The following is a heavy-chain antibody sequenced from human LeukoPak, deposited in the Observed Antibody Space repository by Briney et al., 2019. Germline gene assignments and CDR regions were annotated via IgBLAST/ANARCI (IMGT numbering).Heavy chain of an antibody. J-gene: IGHJ6*03. CDR2: IKQDGSET. CDR1: GLTFSSYW. D-gene: IGHD3-9*01. V-gene: IGHV3-7*01. CDR3: ARESRGYDILTGKYHRGYYSYYMDV. Sequence: GGSLRLSCAASGLTFSSYWMSWVRQAPGKGLEWVASIKQDGSETYYVDSVKGRFTISRDNAKNSLYLQMNSLRAEDTAVYYCARESRGYDILTGKYHRGYYSYYMDVWGKGTTVTVSS.